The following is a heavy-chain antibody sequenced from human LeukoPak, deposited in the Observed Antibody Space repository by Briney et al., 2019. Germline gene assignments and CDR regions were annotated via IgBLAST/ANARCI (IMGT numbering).Heavy chain of an antibody. Sequence: GGSLRLSCAASGFSFSTYWMSWVRQTPEKGLEFVANIDQGGSVRNYMDSLKGRCTISRDNAKKSLYLEINSLRADDTAVYYCARDPESSSFDLWGRGALVTVST. CDR1: GFSFSTYW. V-gene: IGHV3-7*01. D-gene: IGHD6-13*01. J-gene: IGHJ4*02. CDR2: IDQGGSVR. CDR3: ARDPESSSFDL.